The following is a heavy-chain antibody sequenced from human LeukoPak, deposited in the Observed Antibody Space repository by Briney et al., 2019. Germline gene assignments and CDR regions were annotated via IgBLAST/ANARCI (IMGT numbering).Heavy chain of an antibody. CDR1: GFTFSSYA. D-gene: IGHD6-19*01. Sequence: TGGSLRLSCAASGFTFSSYAMSWVRQAPRRGLEWVSAISGSGGSTYYADSVKGRFTISRDNYKNTLYMQMKSLRAEDRAVYYCAKVYSSGWPDAFDIWGQGTMVTVSS. V-gene: IGHV3-23*01. J-gene: IGHJ3*02. CDR3: AKVYSSGWPDAFDI. CDR2: ISGSGGST.